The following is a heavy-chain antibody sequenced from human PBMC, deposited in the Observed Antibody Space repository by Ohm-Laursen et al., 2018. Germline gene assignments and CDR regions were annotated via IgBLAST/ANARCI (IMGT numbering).Heavy chain of an antibody. CDR3: ARDSLDQN. D-gene: IGHD1-1*01. V-gene: IGHV4-38-2*02. CDR1: GYSISSGYY. Sequence: TLSLTCAVSGYSISSGYYWGWIRQPPGKGLEWIGSIYHSGSTYYNPSLKSRVTISVDTSKNQFSLKLSSVTAADTAVYYCARDSLDQNWSQGTLVTVSS. J-gene: IGHJ4*02. CDR2: IYHSGST.